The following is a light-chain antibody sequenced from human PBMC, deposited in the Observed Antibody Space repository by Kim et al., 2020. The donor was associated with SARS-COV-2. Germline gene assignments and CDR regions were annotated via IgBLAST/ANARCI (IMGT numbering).Light chain of an antibody. V-gene: IGLV4-69*01. J-gene: IGLJ3*02. CDR2: VNSDGSH. CDR1: SGNSNYA. CDR3: QTWGSGWV. Sequence: GASVKVTCTRSSGNSNYAIAWHQQRPEKGPRYLMKVNSDGSHTKGDGIPDRFSGSSSGAERYLTISSLQSEDEADYYCQTWGSGWVFGGGTKVTVL.